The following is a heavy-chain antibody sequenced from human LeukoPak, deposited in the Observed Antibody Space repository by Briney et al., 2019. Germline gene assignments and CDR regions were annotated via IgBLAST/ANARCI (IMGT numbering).Heavy chain of an antibody. CDR1: GYSFTSYW. D-gene: IGHD5-18*01. J-gene: IGHJ3*02. Sequence: GESLKISCKGSGYSFTSYWIGWVRQMPGKGLEWMGIIYPGDSDTRYSPSFQGQVTISADKSISTAYLQWSSLKASDTAMYYCATPRRGYSYGTNDAFDIWGQGTMVTVSS. V-gene: IGHV5-51*01. CDR2: IYPGDSDT. CDR3: ATPRRGYSYGTNDAFDI.